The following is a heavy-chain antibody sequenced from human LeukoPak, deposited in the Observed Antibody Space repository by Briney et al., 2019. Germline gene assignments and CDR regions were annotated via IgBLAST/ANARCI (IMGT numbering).Heavy chain of an antibody. Sequence: GRSLRLSCAASGLTFDDYAMHWVRQAPGKGLEWVSGISWNSGSIGYADSVKGRFTISRDNAKNSLYLQMNSLRAEDTALYYCAKDSPAPSGYVASWGQGTLVTVSS. CDR2: ISWNSGSI. CDR3: AKDSPAPSGYVAS. J-gene: IGHJ4*02. CDR1: GLTFDDYA. V-gene: IGHV3-9*01. D-gene: IGHD5-12*01.